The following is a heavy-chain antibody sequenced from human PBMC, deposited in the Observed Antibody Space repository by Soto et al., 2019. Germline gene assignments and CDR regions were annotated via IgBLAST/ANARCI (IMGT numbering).Heavy chain of an antibody. D-gene: IGHD4-17*01. V-gene: IGHV1-18*01. Sequence: ASVKVFCKASGYTFTSYGISWVRQAPGQGLEWMGWISAYNGNTNYAQKLQGRVTMTTDTSTSTTYMELRSLRSDGTAVYYCARATLEYGDFDFDYWGQGALVTVSS. J-gene: IGHJ4*02. CDR3: ARATLEYGDFDFDY. CDR2: ISAYNGNT. CDR1: GYTFTSYG.